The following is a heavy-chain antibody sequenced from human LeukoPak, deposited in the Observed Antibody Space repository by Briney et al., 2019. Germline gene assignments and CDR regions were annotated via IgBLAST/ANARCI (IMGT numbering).Heavy chain of an antibody. Sequence: ASVKVSCKASGYTFSNYGSSLVRQAPGQGLEWMGLISTYNGNTDYAQKLQGIVTLTTDTSTSTAYMELRSLRSDAPAVYYCARTSRIAVAETYFDYWGQGTLVTVSS. CDR2: ISTYNGNT. CDR3: ARTSRIAVAETYFDY. CDR1: GYTFSNYG. J-gene: IGHJ4*02. V-gene: IGHV1-18*01. D-gene: IGHD6-19*01.